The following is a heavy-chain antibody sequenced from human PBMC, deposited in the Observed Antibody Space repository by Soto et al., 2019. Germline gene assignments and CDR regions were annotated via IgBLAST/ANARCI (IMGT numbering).Heavy chain of an antibody. J-gene: IGHJ4*02. CDR3: GRGRSGQIVVFY. Sequence: ASVKVSCKASGYTFTGHYIHWVRQAPEQGPEWMGEIGPESGATRYAQKFQGRVTMTMDMSITTVYMELSNLSPDDTAVYYCGRGRSGQIVVFYWGQGTPVTVSS. D-gene: IGHD5-12*01. CDR1: GYTFTGHY. CDR2: IGPESGAT. V-gene: IGHV1-2*02.